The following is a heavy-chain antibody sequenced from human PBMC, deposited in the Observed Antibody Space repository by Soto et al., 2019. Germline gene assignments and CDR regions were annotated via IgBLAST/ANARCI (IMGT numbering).Heavy chain of an antibody. CDR3: AKDRDYGSGSPGY. V-gene: IGHV3-30*18. Sequence: GGSLRRSCATPWFTFRMFGIRWVRQGPGKGLEWVAVISYDGSNKYYADSVKGRFTISRDNSKNTLYLQMNSLRAEDTAVYYCAKDRDYGSGSPGYWGQGTLVTVSS. CDR2: ISYDGSNK. CDR1: WFTFRMFG. J-gene: IGHJ4*02. D-gene: IGHD3-10*01.